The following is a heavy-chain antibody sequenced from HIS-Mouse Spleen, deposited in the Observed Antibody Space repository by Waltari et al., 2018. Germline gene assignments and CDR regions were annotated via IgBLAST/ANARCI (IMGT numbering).Heavy chain of an antibody. CDR2: ISYDGSNK. CDR1: GFPVSSYG. J-gene: IGHJ4*02. CDR3: ATLSWGYEYNSFDY. D-gene: IGHD6-13*01. V-gene: IGHV3-30*03. Sequence: QVQLVESGGGVVQPGRSLRLSRAASGFPVSSYGLHWVRQAPGKGLEWVAVISYDGSNKYYADSVKGRFTISRDNSKNTLYLQMNSLRAEDTAVYYCATLSWGYEYNSFDYWGQGTLVTVSS.